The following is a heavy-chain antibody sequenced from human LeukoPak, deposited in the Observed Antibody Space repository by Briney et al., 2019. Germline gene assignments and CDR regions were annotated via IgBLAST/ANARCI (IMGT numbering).Heavy chain of an antibody. Sequence: PGGSLRLSCAASGFTFSSYSMNWVRQAPGKGLEWVSSISSSSSYIYYADSVKGRFTISRDNAKNSLYLQMNSLRAEDTAVYYCATFSPGGVIMLDFDYWGQGTLVTVSS. CDR2: ISSSSSYI. J-gene: IGHJ4*02. V-gene: IGHV3-21*01. CDR1: GFTFSSYS. D-gene: IGHD3-10*01. CDR3: ATFSPGGVIMLDFDY.